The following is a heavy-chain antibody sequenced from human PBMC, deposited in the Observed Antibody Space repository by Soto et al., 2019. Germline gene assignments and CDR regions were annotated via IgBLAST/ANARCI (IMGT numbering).Heavy chain of an antibody. Sequence: GASVKVSCKASGYTFTSYAMHWVRQAPGQRLEWMGWINAGSGNTKYSQKFQGRVTITRDTSTSTAYMELRSLRSDDTAVYYCAREVLHDYGDYNYYYYGMDVWGQGTTVTVSS. CDR1: GYTFTSYA. CDR2: INAGSGNT. J-gene: IGHJ6*02. D-gene: IGHD4-17*01. CDR3: AREVLHDYGDYNYYYYGMDV. V-gene: IGHV1-3*01.